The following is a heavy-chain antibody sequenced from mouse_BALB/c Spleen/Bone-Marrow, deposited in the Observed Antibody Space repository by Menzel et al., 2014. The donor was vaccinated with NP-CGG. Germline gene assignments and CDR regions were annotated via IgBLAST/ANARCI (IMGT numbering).Heavy chain of an antibody. V-gene: IGHV5-6-3*01. CDR2: INTNGGNT. Sequence: EVKVEESGGGLVQPGGSLKLSCAASGFTFSSYGMSWVRQTLDKRLELVATINTNGGNTYYPDSVKGRFTISRDNAKNTLYLQMSSLKSEDTAMYYCARGLDYWGQGTTLTVSS. CDR3: ARGLDY. CDR1: GFTFSSYG. J-gene: IGHJ2*01.